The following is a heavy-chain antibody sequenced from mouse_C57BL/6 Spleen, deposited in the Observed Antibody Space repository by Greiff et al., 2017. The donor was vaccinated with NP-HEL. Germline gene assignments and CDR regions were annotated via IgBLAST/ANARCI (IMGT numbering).Heavy chain of an antibody. CDR1: GFTFRSYG. CDR3: ARRVYDYDEGYYAMDY. CDR2: LCSGGSYT. J-gene: IGHJ4*01. Sequence: EVNLVESGGDLVKPGGSLKLSCAASGFTFRSYGLSFVRPSPDKSLAWVSSLCSGGSYTYYPDSVNGRFTISRDNAKNTLYLQMSSLKSEETDMYYGARRVYDYDEGYYAMDYGGQGTSVTVSS. D-gene: IGHD2-4*01. V-gene: IGHV5-6*02.